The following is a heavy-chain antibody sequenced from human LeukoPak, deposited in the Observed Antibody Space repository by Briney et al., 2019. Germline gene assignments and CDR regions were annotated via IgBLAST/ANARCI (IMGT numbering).Heavy chain of an antibody. D-gene: IGHD1-26*01. CDR3: ARDTKRSRARWENLGFDP. J-gene: IGHJ5*02. V-gene: IGHV1-18*01. CDR1: GYTFTSYG. CDR2: ISAYNGNT. Sequence: ASVKVSCKASGYTFTSYGISWVRQAPGQGLEWVGWISAYNGNTNYAQKLQGRVTMTTDTSTSTAYMELRSLRSDDTAVYYCARDTKRSRARWENLGFDPWGQGTLVTVSS.